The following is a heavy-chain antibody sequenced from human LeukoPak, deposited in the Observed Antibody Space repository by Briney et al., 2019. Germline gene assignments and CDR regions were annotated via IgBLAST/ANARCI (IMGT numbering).Heavy chain of an antibody. CDR1: GGSISDYY. CDR2: IYYSGST. Sequence: SETLSLTCTVSGGSISDYYWNWIRQPPGKGLEWIGSIYYSGSTTYNPSLKSRVTMSVDTAKNQFSLKLRSVTAADTAVYFCARGDFCSKSNCYLRPMDVWGKGTTVTVSS. CDR3: ARGDFCSKSNCYLRPMDV. V-gene: IGHV4-59*01. J-gene: IGHJ6*03. D-gene: IGHD3-3*01.